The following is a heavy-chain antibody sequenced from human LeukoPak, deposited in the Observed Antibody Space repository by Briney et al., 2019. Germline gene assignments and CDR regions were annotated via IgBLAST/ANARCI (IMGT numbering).Heavy chain of an antibody. D-gene: IGHD5-18*01. CDR1: GGSFSGYY. CDR3: ARLVDTAHWYYGMDV. V-gene: IGHV4-34*01. Sequence: KPSETLSLTCAVYGGSFSGYYWSWIRQPPGKGLEWIGEINHSGSTNYNPSLKSRVTISVDTSKNQFSLKLSSVTAADTAVYYCARLVDTAHWYYGMDVWGQGTTVTVSS. CDR2: INHSGST. J-gene: IGHJ6*02.